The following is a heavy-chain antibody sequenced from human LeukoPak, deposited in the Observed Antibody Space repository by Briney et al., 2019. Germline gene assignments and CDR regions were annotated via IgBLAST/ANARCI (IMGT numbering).Heavy chain of an antibody. CDR3: ARDPRSCSSNNCFALDM. Sequence: ASVKVSCKASGYTFTGYEIHWVRQSPGQGLEWMGWINANSGATDYAQTFQGRVTMTRDASISTAYMELSSLRSDDTAVYYCARDPRSCSSNNCFALDMWGQGTMVTVSS. J-gene: IGHJ3*02. CDR2: INANSGAT. V-gene: IGHV1-2*02. D-gene: IGHD2-2*01. CDR1: GYTFTGYE.